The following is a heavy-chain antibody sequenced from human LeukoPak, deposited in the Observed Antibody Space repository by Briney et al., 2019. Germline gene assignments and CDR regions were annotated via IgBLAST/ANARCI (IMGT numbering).Heavy chain of an antibody. CDR2: ISGDGGST. V-gene: IGHV3-43*02. CDR3: AKDLAGGSFSSFDY. J-gene: IGHJ4*02. CDR1: GFTFDDYA. D-gene: IGHD1-26*01. Sequence: SGGSLRLSCAASGFTFDDYAMHWVRQAPGKGLEWVSLISGDGGSTYYADSVKGRFTISRDNSKNSLYLQMNSLRTEDIALYYCAKDLAGGSFSSFDYWGQGTLVTVSS.